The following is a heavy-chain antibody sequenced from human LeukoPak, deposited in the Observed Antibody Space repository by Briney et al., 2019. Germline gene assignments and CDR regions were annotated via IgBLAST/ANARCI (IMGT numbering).Heavy chain of an antibody. CDR1: GYTFTSYD. CDR2: MNPNSGNT. Sequence: GASVKVSCKASGYTFTSYDINWVRQATGQGLEWMGWMNPNSGNTGYAQKFQGRVTMTRNTSISTAYMELSRLRSDDTAVYYCARQYCSSTSCYFWLDYWGQGTLVTVSS. CDR3: ARQYCSSTSCYFWLDY. V-gene: IGHV1-8*01. J-gene: IGHJ4*02. D-gene: IGHD2-2*01.